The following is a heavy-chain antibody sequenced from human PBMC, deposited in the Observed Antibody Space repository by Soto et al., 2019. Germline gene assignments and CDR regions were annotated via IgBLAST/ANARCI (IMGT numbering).Heavy chain of an antibody. Sequence: PGRSLRLSCAASGFTFSTFWMHWVRQAPGKGLVWVSRINSDGSTTNYADSVKGRFTISRDNAKNTLYLQMNSLRAEDTAVYYCARDAYYDMGVWGQGTTVTVSS. CDR1: GFTFSTFW. J-gene: IGHJ6*02. CDR2: INSDGSTT. V-gene: IGHV3-74*01. CDR3: ARDAYYDMGV.